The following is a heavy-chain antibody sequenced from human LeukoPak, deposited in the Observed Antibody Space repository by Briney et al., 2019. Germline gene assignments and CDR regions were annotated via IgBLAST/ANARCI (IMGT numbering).Heavy chain of an antibody. V-gene: IGHV3-73*01. Sequence: GGSLTLSCAASGFTFSGSAMHWVRQASGKGLEWVGRIRSKANSYAAAYAASVKGRFTISRDDSKNTAYLQMNSLKTEDTAVYYCTRHAVAADYWGQGTLVTVSS. J-gene: IGHJ4*02. D-gene: IGHD2-15*01. CDR2: IRSKANSYAA. CDR1: GFTFSGSA. CDR3: TRHAVAADY.